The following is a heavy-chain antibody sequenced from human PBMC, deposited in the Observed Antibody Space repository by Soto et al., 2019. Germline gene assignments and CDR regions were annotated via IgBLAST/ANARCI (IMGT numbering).Heavy chain of an antibody. J-gene: IGHJ5*02. CDR2: ISTSSTYI. CDR3: ARTGYCSGGSRHRWFDP. Sequence: VGSLRLSCAASGFTFNNYIMNWVRQAPGKGLEWVSSISTSSTYIYYADSVKGRFTISRDNAKNSLYLQMNSLRAEDTAVYYCARTGYCSGGSRHRWFDPWGQGTLVTVSS. CDR1: GFTFNNYI. V-gene: IGHV3-21*01. D-gene: IGHD2-15*01.